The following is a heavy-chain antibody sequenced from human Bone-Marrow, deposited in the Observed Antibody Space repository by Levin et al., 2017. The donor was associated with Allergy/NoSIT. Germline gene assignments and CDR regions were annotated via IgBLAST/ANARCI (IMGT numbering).Heavy chain of an antibody. V-gene: IGHV3-30*04. D-gene: IGHD2-2*01. CDR3: AREEACSSTSCYYYYYYGMDV. CDR2: ISYDGSNK. Sequence: LSLTCAASGFTFSSYAMHWVRQAPGKGLEWVAVISYDGSNKYYADSVKGRFTISRDNSKNTLYLQMNSLRAEDTAVYYCAREEACSSTSCYYYYYYGMDVWGQGTTVTVSS. CDR1: GFTFSSYA. J-gene: IGHJ6*02.